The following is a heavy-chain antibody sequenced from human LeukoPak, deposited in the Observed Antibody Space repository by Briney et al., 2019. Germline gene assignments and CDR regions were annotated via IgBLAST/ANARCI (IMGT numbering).Heavy chain of an antibody. CDR1: GDSVSSNNAA. J-gene: IGHJ4*02. CDR2: TFYRSKWNY. D-gene: IGHD3-10*01. V-gene: IGHV6-1*01. Sequence: SQTLSLTCAISGDSVSSNNAAWNWIRQSPSRGLEWLGRTFYRSKWNYDYVISLKGRITISPDTSKNQFSLHLNSVTPDDTAVYYCARDISSSDYFFDHWGQGTLVTVSS. CDR3: ARDISSSDYFFDH.